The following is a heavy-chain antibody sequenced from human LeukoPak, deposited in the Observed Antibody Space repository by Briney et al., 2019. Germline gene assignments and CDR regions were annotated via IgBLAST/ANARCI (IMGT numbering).Heavy chain of an antibody. Sequence: VGSLRLSCVASEVTFSGDWVSWVREAPGEGREWGANIKQDGSEKYYVDSVKGRFTISRDNAKNSLYLQMNSLRAEDTAVFYCVRVDGDRYAFDVWGQGTMVTVSS. CDR1: EVTFSGDW. CDR3: VRVDGDRYAFDV. V-gene: IGHV3-7*01. D-gene: IGHD4-17*01. CDR2: IKQDGSEK. J-gene: IGHJ3*01.